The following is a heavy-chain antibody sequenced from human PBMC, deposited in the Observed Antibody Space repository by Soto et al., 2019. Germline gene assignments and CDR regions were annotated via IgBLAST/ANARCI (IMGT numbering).Heavy chain of an antibody. J-gene: IGHJ4*02. CDR1: GFTFSSYA. D-gene: IGHD1-1*01. CDR3: VGDHTPANAMSHWDY. Sequence: GGSLRLSCAASGFTFSSYAMNWVRQAPGKGLEWVSYISSSGSSIYYADSVKGRFTVSRDNAKNSLYLQMNSLRDGDTAIYHCVGDHTPANAMSHWDYWGQGTLVTVSS. CDR2: ISSSGSSI. V-gene: IGHV3-48*02.